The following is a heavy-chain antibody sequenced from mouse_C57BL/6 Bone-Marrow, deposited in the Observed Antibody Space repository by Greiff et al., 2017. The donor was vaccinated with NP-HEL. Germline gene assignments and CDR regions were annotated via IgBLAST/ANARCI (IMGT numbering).Heavy chain of an antibody. Sequence: QVQLQQPGAELVKPGASVKMSCKASGYTFTSYWITWVKQRPGQGLEWIGDIYPGSGSTNYIEKFKSKATLTVDTSSSTAYMQLSSLTSEDAAVYYCAREGYSSWFAYWGQGTLVTVSA. D-gene: IGHD2-12*01. CDR3: AREGYSSWFAY. CDR1: GYTFTSYW. CDR2: IYPGSGST. V-gene: IGHV1-55*01. J-gene: IGHJ3*01.